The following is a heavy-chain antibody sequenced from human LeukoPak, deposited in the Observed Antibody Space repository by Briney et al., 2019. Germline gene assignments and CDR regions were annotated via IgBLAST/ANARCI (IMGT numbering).Heavy chain of an antibody. CDR3: AKCPSGVLRYFAPIDY. CDR1: KFTFSNYG. Sequence: RPGGSLRLSCAASKFTFSNYGMHWVRQAPGKGLEWVAVISSDGSNKYYADFVKGRFTISRDNSKNTLYLQMNSLRAEDTAVYYCAKCPSGVLRYFAPIDYWGQGTLVTVSS. J-gene: IGHJ4*02. D-gene: IGHD3-9*01. V-gene: IGHV3-30*18. CDR2: ISSDGSNK.